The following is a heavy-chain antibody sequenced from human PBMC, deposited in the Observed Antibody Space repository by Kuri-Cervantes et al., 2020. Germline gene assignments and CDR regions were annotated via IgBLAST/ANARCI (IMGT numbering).Heavy chain of an antibody. D-gene: IGHD3-22*01. CDR1: GGSFSGYY. Sequence: SETLSLTCAVYGGSFSGYYWSWIRQPPGKGLEWIGEINHSGSTNYNPSLKSRVTISVDTSKNQFSLKLSSVTAADTAVYYCARDTRPYYYDSNAFDIWGQGTMVTVSS. V-gene: IGHV4-34*01. J-gene: IGHJ3*02. CDR3: ARDTRPYYYDSNAFDI. CDR2: INHSGST.